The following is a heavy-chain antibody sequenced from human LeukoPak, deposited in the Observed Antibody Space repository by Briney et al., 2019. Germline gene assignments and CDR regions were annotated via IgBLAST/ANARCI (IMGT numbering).Heavy chain of an antibody. CDR1: GFTFSDYW. CDR2: IKKDGSEK. V-gene: IGHV3-7*01. J-gene: IGHJ4*02. D-gene: IGHD6-19*01. Sequence: GGSLRLSCTASGFTFSDYWMTWVRLAPGKGLELVANIKKDGSEKNYVDSVEGRFTISRDNAKNSLYLQMNSLRVEDTGVYYCVRQAGVYWGQGTLVTVSS. CDR3: VRQAGVY.